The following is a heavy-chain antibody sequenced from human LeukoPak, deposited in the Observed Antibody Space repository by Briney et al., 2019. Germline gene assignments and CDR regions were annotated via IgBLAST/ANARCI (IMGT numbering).Heavy chain of an antibody. J-gene: IGHJ4*02. CDR3: ARGSTYYDSSGQVPFDY. V-gene: IGHV3-48*01. CDR1: GFTFSTYS. D-gene: IGHD3-22*01. CDR2: ISSSSSTI. Sequence: GGSLRLSCAASGFTFSTYSMNWVRQAPGKGLEWVSYISSSSSTIYYADSMKGRFTISRDNAKNSLYLQMNSLRAEDTAVYYCARGSTYYDSSGQVPFDYWGQGTLVTVSS.